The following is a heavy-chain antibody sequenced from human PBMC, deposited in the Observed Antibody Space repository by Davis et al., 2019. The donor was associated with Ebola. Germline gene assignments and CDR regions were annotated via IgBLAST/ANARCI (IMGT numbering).Heavy chain of an antibody. CDR1: GFTFTSSA. D-gene: IGHD5-18*01. V-gene: IGHV1-58*02. J-gene: IGHJ6*02. Sequence: SVKVSCKASGFTFTSSAMQWVRQARGQRLEWIGGSVVGSGNTNYAQKFQERVTITRDMSTSTAYMELSSLRSEDTAVYYCAADLQLWLRGYYYYGMDVWGQGTTVTVSS. CDR3: AADLQLWLRGYYYYGMDV. CDR2: SVVGSGNT.